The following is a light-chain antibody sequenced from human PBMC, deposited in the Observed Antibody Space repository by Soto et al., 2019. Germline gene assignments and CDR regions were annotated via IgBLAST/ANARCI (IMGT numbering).Light chain of an antibody. CDR2: GSS. CDR1: QSVSNNY. CDR3: QRYGSSPPYT. J-gene: IGKJ2*01. Sequence: EIVLTQSPGTLSLSPGERATLSCRASQSVSNNYLAWYQQKPGQAPRLLIFGSSDRATGIPDRFSGSGSGTNVTLTIRRLEPEDFAVYYCQRYGSSPPYTFGQGTKLEIK. V-gene: IGKV3-20*01.